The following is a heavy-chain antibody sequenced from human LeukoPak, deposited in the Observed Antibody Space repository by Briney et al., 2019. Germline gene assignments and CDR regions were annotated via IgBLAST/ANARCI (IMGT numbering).Heavy chain of an antibody. Sequence: GASVKVSYKASGYTFTDNYIHWARQAPGQGLEWMGRINPNSGGTNYAQKFQGRVTMTRDTSISTAYMEVTSLTSDDSAVYYCARGKEYYYDSRPYFDYWGQGTLVTVSS. D-gene: IGHD3-22*01. J-gene: IGHJ4*02. V-gene: IGHV1-2*06. CDR3: ARGKEYYYDSRPYFDY. CDR2: INPNSGGT. CDR1: GYTFTDNY.